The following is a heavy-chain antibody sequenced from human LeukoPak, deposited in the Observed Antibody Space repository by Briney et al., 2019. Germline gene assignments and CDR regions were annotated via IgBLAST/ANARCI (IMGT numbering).Heavy chain of an antibody. J-gene: IGHJ4*02. CDR2: VYYSGST. CDR3: ARDQFPGYYFDY. CDR1: GGSISSGGYY. V-gene: IGHV4-31*03. Sequence: SETPSLTCTVSGGSISSGGYYWSWIRQHPGKGLEWIGYVYYSGSTYYNPSLKSRVTISVDTSKNQFSLKLSSVTAADTAVYYCARDQFPGYYFDYWGQGTLVTVSS.